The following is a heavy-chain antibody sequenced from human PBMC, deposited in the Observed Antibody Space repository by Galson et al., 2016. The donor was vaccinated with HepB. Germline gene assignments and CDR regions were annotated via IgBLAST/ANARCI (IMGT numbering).Heavy chain of an antibody. CDR2: ITPSGGNT. D-gene: IGHD2-15*01. J-gene: IGHJ4*02. V-gene: IGHV1-46*02. CDR1: GYTFNTYN. CDR3: AEVGRDGGGMAAHFEN. Sequence: SVKVSCKASGYTFNTYNMHWVRQAPGKGLEWMGIITPSGGNTIHAQKFQDRITMTRDTSTSTVYMELISLRSEDTAVYYCAEVGRDGGGMAAHFENWGPGTLVTVSS.